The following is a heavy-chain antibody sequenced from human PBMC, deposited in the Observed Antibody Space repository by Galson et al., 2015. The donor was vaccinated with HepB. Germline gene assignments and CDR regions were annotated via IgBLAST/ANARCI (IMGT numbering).Heavy chain of an antibody. V-gene: IGHV1-46*01. J-gene: IGHJ5*02. Sequence: SVKVSCKAFGDSFSSHLIHWVRQAPGQGLEWMGVINCSGGRTTYAQKFQGRLIMTTDTSTTTVYMHLNSLKSEDTAVYYCARDRVPDYAGTWFDPWGQGTLVTVSS. CDR2: INCSGGRT. CDR3: ARDRVPDYAGTWFDP. D-gene: IGHD4-17*01. CDR1: GDSFSSHL.